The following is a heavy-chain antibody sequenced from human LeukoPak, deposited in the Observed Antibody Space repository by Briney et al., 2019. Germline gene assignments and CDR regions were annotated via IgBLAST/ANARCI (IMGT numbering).Heavy chain of an antibody. D-gene: IGHD5-18*01. CDR2: IYYSGST. V-gene: IGHV4-59*01. Sequence: PSETLSLTCTVSGGSISSYYWSWIRQPPGKGLEWIGYIYYSGSTNYNPSLKSRVTISVDASKNQFSLKLNSVTAADTAVCYCARDQRGYSYGSYYMDVWGKGTTVTVSS. CDR3: ARDQRGYSYGSYYMDV. CDR1: GGSISSYY. J-gene: IGHJ6*03.